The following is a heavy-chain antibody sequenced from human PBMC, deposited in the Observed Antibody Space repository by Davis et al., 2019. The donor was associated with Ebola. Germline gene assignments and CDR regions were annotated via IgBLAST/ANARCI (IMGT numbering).Heavy chain of an antibody. CDR2: ISSSGSTI. V-gene: IGHV3-11*01. Sequence: GGSLGLSCAASGFTFSDYYMSWIRQAPGKGLEWVSYISSSGSTIYYADSVKGRFTISRDNAKNSLYLQMNSLRAEDTAVYYCAKSRFSVGATTDFDYWGQGTLVTVSS. CDR3: AKSRFSVGATTDFDY. CDR1: GFTFSDYY. J-gene: IGHJ4*02. D-gene: IGHD1-26*01.